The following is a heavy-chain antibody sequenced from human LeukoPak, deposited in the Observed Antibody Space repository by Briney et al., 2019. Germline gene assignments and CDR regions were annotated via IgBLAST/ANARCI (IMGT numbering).Heavy chain of an antibody. J-gene: IGHJ2*01. Sequence: PSETLSLTCTVSGGSISSYYWSWIRQPPGKGLEWIGYIYYSGSTNYNPSLKSRVTISVDTSKNQFSLKLSSVTAADTAVYYCAREGSGSTSWYFDLWGRGTLVTVSS. CDR3: AREGSGSTSWYFDL. CDR2: IYYSGST. CDR1: GGSISSYY. D-gene: IGHD6-25*01. V-gene: IGHV4-59*01.